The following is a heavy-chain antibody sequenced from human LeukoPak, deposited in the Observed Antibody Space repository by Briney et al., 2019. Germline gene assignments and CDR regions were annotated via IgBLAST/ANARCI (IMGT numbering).Heavy chain of an antibody. CDR3: AGSSGWARYFDY. CDR2: IKQDGSEK. D-gene: IGHD6-19*01. Sequence: PGWSLRLSCAASGFTFSDYWMSWVRQAPGKGLEWVANIKQDGSEKYYVDSVKGRFTISRDNAKNSLFLQMNSLRAEDTAVYYCAGSSGWARYFDYWGQGTLVTVSS. CDR1: GFTFSDYW. V-gene: IGHV3-7*05. J-gene: IGHJ4*02.